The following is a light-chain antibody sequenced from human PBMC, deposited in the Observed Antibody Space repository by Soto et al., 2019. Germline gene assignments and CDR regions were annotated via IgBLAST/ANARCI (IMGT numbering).Light chain of an antibody. CDR1: SSDVGNSNL. J-gene: IGLJ3*02. CDR3: CSYGGSSTV. V-gene: IGLV2-23*02. Sequence: QSALTQPASVSGSPGQSITISCTGTSSDVGNSNLVSWYQQHPGKAPKLMIYEVDKWPSGVSNRFSGSKSGNTASLTISGLQAEDEADYYCCSYGGSSTVFGGGTKLTVL. CDR2: EVD.